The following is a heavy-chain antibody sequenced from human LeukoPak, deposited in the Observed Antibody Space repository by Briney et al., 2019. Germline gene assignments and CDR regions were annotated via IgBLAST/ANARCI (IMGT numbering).Heavy chain of an antibody. CDR1: GGSISSSRYY. Sequence: KPSETLSLTCTVPGGSISSSRYYWGWIRQPPGKGPEWIANVYYSGSTYYNPSLKSRITISVDTSKNQFSLKMSSVTAADTAVYYCARIGATDYYGSGSYYRAPFDNWGQGTLVTVSS. CDR3: ARIGATDYYGSGSYYRAPFDN. J-gene: IGHJ4*02. CDR2: VYYSGST. D-gene: IGHD3-10*01. V-gene: IGHV4-39*01.